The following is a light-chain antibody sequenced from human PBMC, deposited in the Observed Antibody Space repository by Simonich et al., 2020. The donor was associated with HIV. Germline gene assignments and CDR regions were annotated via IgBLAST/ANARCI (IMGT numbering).Light chain of an antibody. CDR3: QQRSNRPLT. V-gene: IGKV3-11*01. CDR1: QRVSSY. J-gene: IGKJ4*01. CDR2: DAS. Sequence: DIVMTQSPATLSLSPGEIATLSCMASQRVSSYLAGYQQRPGQAPRLLIYDASNRATVIPARFSGSGSGTDFTLTISSLEPEDFAVYYCQQRSNRPLTFGGGTKVEIK.